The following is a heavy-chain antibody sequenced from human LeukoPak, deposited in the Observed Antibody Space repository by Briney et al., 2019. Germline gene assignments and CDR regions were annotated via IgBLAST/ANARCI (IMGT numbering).Heavy chain of an antibody. CDR3: ARGDAISITRFRPRPYLDY. D-gene: IGHD1-20*01. Sequence: SETLSLTCAVYGGSSSGYYWNWIRQPPGKGLEWIGEINHRGNTNYNPSLKSRVTMSVDTSKNQFSLELRSVTAADTAVYYCARGDAISITRFRPRPYLDYWGQGTLVTASS. CDR1: GGSSSGYY. CDR2: INHRGNT. V-gene: IGHV4-34*01. J-gene: IGHJ4*02.